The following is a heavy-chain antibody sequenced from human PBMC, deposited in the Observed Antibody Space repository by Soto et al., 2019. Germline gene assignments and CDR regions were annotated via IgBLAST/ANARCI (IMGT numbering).Heavy chain of an antibody. CDR3: ARGTYYFYMDV. J-gene: IGHJ6*03. CDR1: GGSISSYY. Sequence: PSETLSLTCTVSGGSISSYYWSWIRQPPGKGLEWIGYIYYSGNTNYNPSLKSRVTISLDTSDNQFSLTLSSVTAADTAVYYCARGTYYFYMDVWGKGTTVTVSS. CDR2: IYYSGNT. V-gene: IGHV4-59*12.